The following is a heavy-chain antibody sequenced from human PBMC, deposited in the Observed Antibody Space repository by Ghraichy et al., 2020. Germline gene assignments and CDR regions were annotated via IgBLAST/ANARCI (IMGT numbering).Heavy chain of an antibody. D-gene: IGHD3-22*01. J-gene: IGHJ4*02. V-gene: IGHV3-30*04. CDR2: ISYDGSNK. Sequence: GGSLRLSCAASGFTFSSYAMHWVRQAPGKGLEWVAVISYDGSNKYYADSVKGRFTISRDNSKNTLYLQMNSLRAEDTAVYYCAKVTFYDSSGSTPDYWGQGTLVTVSS. CDR3: AKVTFYDSSGSTPDY. CDR1: GFTFSSYA.